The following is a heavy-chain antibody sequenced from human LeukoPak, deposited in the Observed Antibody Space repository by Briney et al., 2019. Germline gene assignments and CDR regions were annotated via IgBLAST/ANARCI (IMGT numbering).Heavy chain of an antibody. V-gene: IGHV1-46*01. CDR1: GYIFTNYY. CDR2: INPCVVTP. CDR3: AKDLRWDHPGFDP. J-gene: IGHJ5*02. D-gene: IGHD4-23*01. Sequence: ASVTVSCTASGYIFTNYYMHWVRQAPGQGREGMGIINPCVVTPSYAQNSQHRVTITRHTSTSPVYMELSCLRSDDTAVYYCAKDLRWDHPGFDPWGQGTLVIVSS.